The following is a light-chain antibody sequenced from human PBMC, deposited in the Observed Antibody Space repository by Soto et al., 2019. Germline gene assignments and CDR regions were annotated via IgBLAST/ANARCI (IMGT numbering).Light chain of an antibody. Sequence: DIQMTQSPSTLSGSVGDRVTITCRASQTISSWLAWYQQKPGKAPKPLIYKASTLESGVPSRFSGSGSGTEFTLTITSLQPEDFAAYYCQQYDMFGPGTKVDI. CDR3: QQYDM. CDR2: KAS. V-gene: IGKV1-5*03. CDR1: QTISSW. J-gene: IGKJ1*01.